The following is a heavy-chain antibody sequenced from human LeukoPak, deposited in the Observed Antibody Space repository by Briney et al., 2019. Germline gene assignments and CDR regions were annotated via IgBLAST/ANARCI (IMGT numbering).Heavy chain of an antibody. Sequence: PSETLSLTCTVSGGSISSYYWSWIRQPPGKGLEWIGFIYYSGSTNYNPSLKSRVTISVDTSKNQFSLKLSSVTAADTAVYYCARGDDSGYDEGGFDYWGQGTLVTVS. CDR3: ARGDDSGYDEGGFDY. J-gene: IGHJ4*02. CDR2: IYYSGST. CDR1: GGSISSYY. D-gene: IGHD5-12*01. V-gene: IGHV4-59*01.